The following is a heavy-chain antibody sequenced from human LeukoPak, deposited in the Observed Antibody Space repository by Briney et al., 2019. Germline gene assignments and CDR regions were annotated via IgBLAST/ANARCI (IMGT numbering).Heavy chain of an antibody. D-gene: IGHD2-2*01. CDR2: IDSSSRYI. V-gene: IGHV3-21*01. J-gene: IGHJ4*02. CDR1: GFSFSSYN. CDR3: ARVGGHCTSTSCPPPDY. Sequence: GGSLRLSCAASGFSFSSYNMDWVRQAPGRGLEWVSFIDSSSRYIYQADSVKGRFTISRDNAKSSVFLRLNSLRAEDTAVYYCARVGGHCTSTSCPPPDYWGQGTLVTVSS.